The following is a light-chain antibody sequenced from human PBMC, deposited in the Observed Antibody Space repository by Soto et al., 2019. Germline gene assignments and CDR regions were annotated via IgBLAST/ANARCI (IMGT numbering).Light chain of an antibody. CDR3: QQRSNWSIT. Sequence: EIVMTQSPATLSVSPGGSATLSCRASQSVSSYLAWYQQKPGQAPRLLIYDASNRATGIPARFSGSGSGTDFTLTISSLEPEDFAVYYCQQRSNWSITFGQGTRLEIK. CDR2: DAS. V-gene: IGKV3-11*01. CDR1: QSVSSY. J-gene: IGKJ5*01.